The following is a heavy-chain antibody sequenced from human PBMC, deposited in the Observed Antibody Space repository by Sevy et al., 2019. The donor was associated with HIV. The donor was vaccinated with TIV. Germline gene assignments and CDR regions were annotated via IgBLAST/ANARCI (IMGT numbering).Heavy chain of an antibody. CDR3: TNDLGATSVPGYCYVGTCWTRDGFDI. CDR2: VSWNSASI. J-gene: IGHJ3*02. Sequence: GGSLRLSCAASGFTFDDYAMHWVRQAPGKGLEWVSGVSWNSASIGYAGSVRGPLTMSRDNGRKSLSMQMNSLTSEDTAFYYCTNDLGATSVPGYCYVGTCWTRDGFDIWGHGTMVTVSS. V-gene: IGHV3-9*01. CDR1: GFTFDDYA. D-gene: IGHD2-15*01.